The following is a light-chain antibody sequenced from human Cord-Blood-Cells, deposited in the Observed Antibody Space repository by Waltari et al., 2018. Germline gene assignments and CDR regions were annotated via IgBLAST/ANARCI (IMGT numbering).Light chain of an antibody. J-gene: IGKJ1*01. CDR3: QQYGSSPRT. V-gene: IGKV3-20*01. Sequence: EIVLTQSPGTLSLSLGERATHSCRASQSVSSSYLVWYQQKPGQAPRLLIYGASSRATGIPGRFSGSESGTDFTLTISRLEPEDFAVYYCQQYGSSPRTFGQGTNVEIK. CDR1: QSVSSSY. CDR2: GAS.